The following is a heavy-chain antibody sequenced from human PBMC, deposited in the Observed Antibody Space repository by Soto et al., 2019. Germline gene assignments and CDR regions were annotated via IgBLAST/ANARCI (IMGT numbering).Heavy chain of an antibody. CDR2: IIPIFGTA. CDR1: GGTFSSYA. CDR3: ATPTGDRHDAFDI. Sequence: ASVKVSCKASGGTFSSYAISWVRQAPGQGIEWMGGIIPIFGTANYAQKFQGRVTITADESTSTAYMELSSLRSDDTAVYYCATPTGDRHDAFDIWGQGTMVTVS. D-gene: IGHD7-27*01. J-gene: IGHJ3*02. V-gene: IGHV1-69*13.